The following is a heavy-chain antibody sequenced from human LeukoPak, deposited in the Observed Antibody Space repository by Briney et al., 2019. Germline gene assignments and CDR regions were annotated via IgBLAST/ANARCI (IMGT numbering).Heavy chain of an antibody. CDR1: GGSVNSYY. CDR2: IYYSGST. J-gene: IGHJ4*02. Sequence: SETLSLTCTVSGGSVNSYYWSWIRQPPGKGLEWLGYIYYSGSTNYNPSLKSRVTISVDTSKNQFSLKLSSVTAADTAVYYCAGDSGSYYFDYWGQGTLVTVSS. CDR3: AGDSGSYYFDY. V-gene: IGHV4-59*02. D-gene: IGHD1-26*01.